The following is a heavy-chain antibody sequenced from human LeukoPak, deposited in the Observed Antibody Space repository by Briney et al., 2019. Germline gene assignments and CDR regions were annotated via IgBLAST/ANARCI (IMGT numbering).Heavy chain of an antibody. CDR2: INHSGST. Sequence: PSETLSLTCAVYGGSFSGYYWSWIRLPPGKGLEWIGEINHSGSTNYNPSLKSRVTISVDTSKNQFSLKLSSVTAADTAVYYCARFSSSWSNLPDYWGQGTLVTVSS. V-gene: IGHV4-34*01. CDR1: GGSFSGYY. D-gene: IGHD6-13*01. CDR3: ARFSSSWSNLPDY. J-gene: IGHJ4*02.